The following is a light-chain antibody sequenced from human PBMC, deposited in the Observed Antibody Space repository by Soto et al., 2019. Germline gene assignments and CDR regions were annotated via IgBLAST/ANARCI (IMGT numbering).Light chain of an antibody. CDR2: EVN. J-gene: IGLJ2*01. CDR1: SSDIGAYNF. CDR3: TSYGGNHNAVI. Sequence: QSALTQPPSASGSPGQSVTISCSGTSSDIGAYNFVCWYQQHPGTAPKLLISEVNKRPSGVPDRFSGSKSGNTASLTVSGLQADDEADYYCTSYGGNHNAVIFGGGTKVTVL. V-gene: IGLV2-8*01.